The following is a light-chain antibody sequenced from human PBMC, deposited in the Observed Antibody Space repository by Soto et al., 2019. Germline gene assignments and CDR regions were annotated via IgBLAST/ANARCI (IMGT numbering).Light chain of an antibody. V-gene: IGKV3-15*01. CDR2: DTS. CDR1: QGIGDT. CDR3: QQYHTWPPIK. J-gene: IGKJ5*01. Sequence: EIVMRQSPATLSVSPVEGATLSCMASQGIGDTLAWYQHKPGQTPRLLIYDTSTRATGVPTRFSGSGSGTDFTLSISSLQPGDVGIYSCQQYHTWPPIKFGQGTRLEIK.